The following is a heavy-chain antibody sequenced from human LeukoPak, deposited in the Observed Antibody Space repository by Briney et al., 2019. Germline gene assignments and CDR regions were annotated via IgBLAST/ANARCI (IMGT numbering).Heavy chain of an antibody. Sequence: PGGSLRLSCAASGFTFSSHGMNWVRQAPGKGLEWVSGIIPSGHTTYYADSVRGRFTISRDNSKNTLYLQMNSLRAEDTAVYYCAEGRREFDYWGQGTLVTVSS. CDR2: IIPSGHTT. CDR3: AEGRREFDY. CDR1: GFTFSSHG. J-gene: IGHJ4*02. V-gene: IGHV3-23*01. D-gene: IGHD1-26*01.